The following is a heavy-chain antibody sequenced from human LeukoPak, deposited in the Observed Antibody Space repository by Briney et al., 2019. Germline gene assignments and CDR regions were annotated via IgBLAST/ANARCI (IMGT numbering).Heavy chain of an antibody. CDR2: IYTTGST. D-gene: IGHD1-26*01. J-gene: IGHJ5*02. V-gene: IGHV4-61*02. Sequence: QPSQTLSLTCTVSGGSISSGNYYWSWIRQPAGKGLEWIGRIYTTGSTNYNPSLKSRVTISVDRSKNQFSLNLNSVTAADTAVYYCARASGSHESNWFDPWGQGTLVTVSS. CDR3: ARASGSHESNWFDP. CDR1: GGSISSGNYY.